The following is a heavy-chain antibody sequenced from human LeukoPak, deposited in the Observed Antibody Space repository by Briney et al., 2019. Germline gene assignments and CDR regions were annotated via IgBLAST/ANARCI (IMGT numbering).Heavy chain of an antibody. Sequence: GGSLRFSCAASGNYWMHWVRQAPGKGLVWVSHINSDGSWTSYADSVKGRFTISKDNAKNTVYLQMNNLRAEDTAVYYCVSFYETYWGRGTLVTVSS. J-gene: IGHJ4*02. D-gene: IGHD2-2*01. CDR1: GNYW. CDR2: INSDGSWT. CDR3: VSFYETY. V-gene: IGHV3-74*01.